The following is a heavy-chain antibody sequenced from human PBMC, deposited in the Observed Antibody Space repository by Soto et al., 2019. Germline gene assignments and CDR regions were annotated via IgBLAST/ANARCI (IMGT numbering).Heavy chain of an antibody. CDR1: GGTFSSYA. V-gene: IGHV1-69*01. J-gene: IGHJ4*02. D-gene: IGHD3-22*01. CDR2: IIPIFGTA. CDR3: ARDRYYYDSSGSSTTFDY. Sequence: QVQLVQSGAEVKKPGSSVKVSCKASGGTFSSYAISWVRQAPGQGLEWMGGIIPIFGTANYAQKFHGRVTITADESTSTAYMELSSLRSEDTAVYYCARDRYYYDSSGSSTTFDYWGQGTLVTVSS.